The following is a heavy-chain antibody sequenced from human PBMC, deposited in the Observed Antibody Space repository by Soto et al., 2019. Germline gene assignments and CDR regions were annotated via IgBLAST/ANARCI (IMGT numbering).Heavy chain of an antibody. CDR3: ARGSTDFDY. CDR2: ISAYNGNT. D-gene: IGHD4-17*01. CDR1: GYTFTSYG. V-gene: IGHV1-18*01. Sequence: ASVKVSCKASGYTFTSYGISWVRQAPGQGLEWMGWISAYNGNTNYAQKLQGRVTITRDTSASTAYMELSSLRSEDTAVYYCARGSTDFDYWGQGTLVTVSS. J-gene: IGHJ4*02.